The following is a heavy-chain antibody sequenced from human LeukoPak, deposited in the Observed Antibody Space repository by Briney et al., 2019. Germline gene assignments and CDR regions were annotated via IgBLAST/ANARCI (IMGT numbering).Heavy chain of an antibody. CDR2: INSDGSST. V-gene: IGHV3-74*01. CDR1: GFTFSSYW. CDR3: ARDQGSYAMDV. Sequence: GGSLRLSCAASGFTFSSYWMHWVRQAPGKGLVWVSHINSDGSSTSYADSVEGRFTISRDNAKKKLYLQMNSMRAEDTAVYYCARDQGSYAMDVWGQGTTVTVSS. J-gene: IGHJ6*02.